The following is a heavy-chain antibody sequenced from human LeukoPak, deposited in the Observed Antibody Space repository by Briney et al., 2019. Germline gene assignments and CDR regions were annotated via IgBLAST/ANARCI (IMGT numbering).Heavy chain of an antibody. D-gene: IGHD3-9*01. CDR2: IYSGGST. Sequence: GGSLRLSCAGSGFIFSNFWMGWARQGPGKGLEWVSVIYSGGSTYYADSVKGRFTISRDNSKNTLYLQMNSLRAEDTAVYYCARCNDILTGFDYWGQGTLVTVSS. V-gene: IGHV3-66*01. CDR1: GFIFSNFW. CDR3: ARCNDILTGFDY. J-gene: IGHJ4*02.